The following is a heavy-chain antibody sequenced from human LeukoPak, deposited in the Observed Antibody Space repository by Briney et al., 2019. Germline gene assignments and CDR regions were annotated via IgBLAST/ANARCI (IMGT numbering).Heavy chain of an antibody. V-gene: IGHV4-31*03. CDR3: ARDSSDSSGSSEEDAFDI. CDR2: IYYGGST. CDR1: GGSISSGGYY. Sequence: SQTLSLTCTVSGGSISSGGYYWSWIRQHPGKGLEWIGYIYYGGSTYYNPSLKSRVTISVDTSKNQFSLKLSSVTAADTAVYYCARDSSDSSGSSEEDAFDIWGQGTMVTVSS. D-gene: IGHD3-22*01. J-gene: IGHJ3*02.